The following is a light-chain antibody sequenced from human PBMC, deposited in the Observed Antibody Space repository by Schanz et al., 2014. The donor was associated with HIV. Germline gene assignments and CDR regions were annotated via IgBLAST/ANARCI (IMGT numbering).Light chain of an antibody. CDR2: SAS. J-gene: IGKJ4*01. CDR3: QQGDYFPLT. V-gene: IGKV1-39*01. Sequence: IQMTQSPSSLSASVGDRVTITCRASQSVSWFLNWYQQKPGKAPKLLIYSASNLQSGVPSRFSGSGSGTDFTLTISSLQLEDSATYYCQQGDYFPLTFGGGTKVEIK. CDR1: QSVSWF.